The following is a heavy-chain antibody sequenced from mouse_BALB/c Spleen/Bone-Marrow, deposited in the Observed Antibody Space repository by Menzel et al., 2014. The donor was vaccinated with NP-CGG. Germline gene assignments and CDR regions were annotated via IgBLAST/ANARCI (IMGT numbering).Heavy chain of an antibody. D-gene: IGHD2-10*02. V-gene: IGHV2-6-7*01. Sequence: VMLVESGPGLVAPSQSLSITCTVSGFSLTGFGINWIRQPPGRGLEWLGMIWGDGTTDYNSALKSRLSIKKDNSKSQAFLKMNSLQAGDTARYYCAREKYGNYYAMDYWGQGTSVTVSS. CDR1: GFSLTGFG. CDR2: IWGDGTT. CDR3: AREKYGNYYAMDY. J-gene: IGHJ4*01.